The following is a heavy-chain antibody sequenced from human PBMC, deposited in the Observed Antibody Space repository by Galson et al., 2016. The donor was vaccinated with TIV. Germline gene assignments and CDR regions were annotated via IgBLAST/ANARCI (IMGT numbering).Heavy chain of an antibody. CDR3: ARVHLGYFDY. Sequence: ETLSLTCTVSGGSISGYYWSWIRQPPGKGLDWIGYVYYTGSTDYNPSLKSRVTISVDTSKNQFSLRLSSVTAADTAMYYCARVHLGYFDYWGQGILVTVSS. D-gene: IGHD3-16*01. J-gene: IGHJ4*02. CDR1: GGSISGYY. V-gene: IGHV4-59*01. CDR2: VYYTGST.